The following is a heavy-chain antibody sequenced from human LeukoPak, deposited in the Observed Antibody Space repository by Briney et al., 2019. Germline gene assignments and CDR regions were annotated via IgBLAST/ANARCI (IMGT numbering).Heavy chain of an antibody. CDR1: GGTFSSYA. CDR2: IIPIFGTA. Sequence: SVKVSCKASGGTFSSYAISWVRQAPGQGLEWMGGIIPIFGTANYAQKFQGRVTITTDESTSTAYMELSSLRSEDTAVYYCARGREKVVVAATGAFDIWGQGTMVTVSS. CDR3: ARGREKVVVAATGAFDI. V-gene: IGHV1-69*05. J-gene: IGHJ3*02. D-gene: IGHD2-15*01.